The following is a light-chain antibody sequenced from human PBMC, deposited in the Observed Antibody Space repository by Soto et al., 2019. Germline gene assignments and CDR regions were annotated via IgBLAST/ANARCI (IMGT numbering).Light chain of an antibody. V-gene: IGKV3-20*01. CDR3: QQYGSSPRT. CDR2: GAS. CDR1: QRISSTS. J-gene: IGKJ1*01. Sequence: EIVMTQSPATLSVSPGERATLSCRARQRISSTSLAWYQQKPGQAPRLLMYGASSRATGTPDRFSGSGSGTDFTLTISRMEPEDFAVYCCQQYGSSPRTFGQGTKVDIK.